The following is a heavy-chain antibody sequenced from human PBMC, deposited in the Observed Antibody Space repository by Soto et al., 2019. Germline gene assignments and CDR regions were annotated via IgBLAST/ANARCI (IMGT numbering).Heavy chain of an antibody. CDR2: IIPILGIA. J-gene: IGHJ4*01. D-gene: IGHD2-2*01. CDR3: ARDCSSTSCRRPGY. CDR1: GGTFSDYS. Sequence: SGKVSCKAPGGTFSDYSTSWVRPAPGRGLEWMGRIIPILGIANYAQKFQGRVTITADKSTSTAYMELSSLRSENPAVYYCARDCSSTSCRRPGYWG. V-gene: IGHV1-69*04.